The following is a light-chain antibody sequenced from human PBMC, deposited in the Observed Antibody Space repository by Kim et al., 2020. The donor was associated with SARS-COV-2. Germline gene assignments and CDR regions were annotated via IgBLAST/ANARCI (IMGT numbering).Light chain of an antibody. Sequence: ATGKTARITWGGNNIGSKSVHWDQQKPGQAPVLVVYDDSDRPSGIPERFSGSNSGNTATLTISRVEAGDEADYYCKVWDSSSDHVVFGGGTQLTVL. J-gene: IGLJ2*01. CDR2: DDS. V-gene: IGLV3-21*03. CDR3: KVWDSSSDHVV. CDR1: NIGSKS.